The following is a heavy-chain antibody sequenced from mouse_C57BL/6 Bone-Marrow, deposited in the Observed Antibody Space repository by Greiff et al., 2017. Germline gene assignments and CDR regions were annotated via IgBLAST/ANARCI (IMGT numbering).Heavy chain of an antibody. CDR1: GYTFNNYW. CDR3: ARSYDYDDSTMDY. Sequence: QVQLKQPGAELVKPGASVKLSCKASGYTFNNYWMHWVKQRPGQGLEWIGRMHPNGGSPEYNEKFKGEATMSVDKSSRTAYMELSSLTSEDSAVYYCARSYDYDDSTMDYWGQGTSVTVSS. V-gene: IGHV1-64*01. D-gene: IGHD2-4*01. CDR2: MHPNGGSP. J-gene: IGHJ4*01.